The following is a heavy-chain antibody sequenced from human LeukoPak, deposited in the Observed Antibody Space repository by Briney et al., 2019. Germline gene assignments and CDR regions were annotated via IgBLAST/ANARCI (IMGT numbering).Heavy chain of an antibody. V-gene: IGHV3-74*01. CDR3: VRDFWSGCIPLGY. J-gene: IGHJ4*02. Sequence: GGSLRLSCAASGFTFSNYWMHWVRQAPGKGLVWVSRISTDGSTTNYADSVKGRFTISRDNAKNTVYLQMNSLRAEDTAVYFCVRDFWSGCIPLGYWGQGTLVPVSS. CDR2: ISTDGSTT. D-gene: IGHD3-3*01. CDR1: GFTFSNYW.